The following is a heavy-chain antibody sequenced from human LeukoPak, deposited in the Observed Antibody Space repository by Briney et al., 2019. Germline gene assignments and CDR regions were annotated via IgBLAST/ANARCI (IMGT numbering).Heavy chain of an antibody. D-gene: IGHD3-3*01. Sequence: ESLKISCKGSGYTFSSYWIGWVRQMPGKGLEWMGIIYPGDSDTRYSPSLQGQVTISVDTSIGTAYLQWSSLKASDTAIYYCARRNDFMLDYWGQGTLVTVSS. J-gene: IGHJ4*02. CDR3: ARRNDFMLDY. CDR2: IYPGDSDT. V-gene: IGHV5-51*01. CDR1: GYTFSSYW.